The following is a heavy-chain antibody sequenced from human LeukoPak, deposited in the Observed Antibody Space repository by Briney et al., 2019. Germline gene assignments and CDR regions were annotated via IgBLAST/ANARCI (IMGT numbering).Heavy chain of an antibody. V-gene: IGHV3-33*06. CDR1: GFTFGCYG. J-gene: IGHJ3*02. CDR3: AKERTVTTGTYDAFDI. D-gene: IGHD4-17*01. CDR2: IWYDGSNK. Sequence: GGSLRLSCAASGFTFGCYGMHWVRQAPGKGLEWVAVIWYDGSNKYYADSVKGRFTISRDNSKNTLHLQMNSLRGEDTAVYYCAKERTVTTGTYDAFDIWGQGTMVTVSS.